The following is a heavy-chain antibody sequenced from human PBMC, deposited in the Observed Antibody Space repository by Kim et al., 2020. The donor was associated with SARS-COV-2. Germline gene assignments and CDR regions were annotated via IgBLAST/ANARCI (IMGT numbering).Heavy chain of an antibody. CDR1: GGSISSGGYY. D-gene: IGHD2-15*01. V-gene: IGHV4-31*03. CDR3: ARSFVVVVAATPNWFDP. J-gene: IGHJ5*02. CDR2: IYYSGST. Sequence: SETLSLTCTVSGGSISSGGYYWSWIRQHPGKGLEWIGYIYYSGSTYYNPSLKSRVTISVDTSKNQFSLKLSSVTAADTAVYYCARSFVVVVAATPNWFDPWGQGTLVTVSS.